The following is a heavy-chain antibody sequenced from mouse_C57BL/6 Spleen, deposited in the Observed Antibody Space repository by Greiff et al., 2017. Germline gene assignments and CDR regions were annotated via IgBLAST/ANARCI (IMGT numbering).Heavy chain of an antibody. J-gene: IGHJ4*01. D-gene: IGHD2-4*01. CDR2: IRNKANGYTT. CDR3: ARYPYDYDGTMDY. Sequence: EVMLVESGGGLVQPGGSLSLSCAASGFTFTDYYMSWVRQPPGKALEWLGFIRNKANGYTTEYSASVKGRFTISRDNSQSILYLQMNALRAEDSATYYCARYPYDYDGTMDYWGQGTSVTVSS. CDR1: GFTFTDYY. V-gene: IGHV7-3*01.